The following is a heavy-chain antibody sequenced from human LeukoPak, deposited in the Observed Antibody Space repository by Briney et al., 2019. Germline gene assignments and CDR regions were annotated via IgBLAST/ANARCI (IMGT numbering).Heavy chain of an antibody. J-gene: IGHJ4*02. Sequence: SGTLSLACAVSGGSISSGNWWSWVRQPPGKGLEWIGEFYDGWSTNYNPSLKSRVTISVDKSNNQFYLKLNSVTAADTAVYYCARHQVGANTFDYWGQGTLVTVSS. CDR1: GGSISSGNW. CDR2: FYDGWST. V-gene: IGHV4-4*02. D-gene: IGHD1-26*01. CDR3: ARHQVGANTFDY.